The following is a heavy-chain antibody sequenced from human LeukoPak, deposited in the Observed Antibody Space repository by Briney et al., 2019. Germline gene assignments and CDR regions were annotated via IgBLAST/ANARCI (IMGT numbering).Heavy chain of an antibody. J-gene: IGHJ4*02. CDR1: GYTFTSYW. D-gene: IGHD2-15*01. Sequence: ASVKVSCKASGYTFTSYWIGWVRQMPGKGLEWMGIIYPGDSDTRYSPSFQGQVTISADKSISTAYLQWSSLKASDTAMYYCARHGPYCSGGSCYYYFDYWGQGTLVTVSS. V-gene: IGHV5-51*01. CDR3: ARHGPYCSGGSCYYYFDY. CDR2: IYPGDSDT.